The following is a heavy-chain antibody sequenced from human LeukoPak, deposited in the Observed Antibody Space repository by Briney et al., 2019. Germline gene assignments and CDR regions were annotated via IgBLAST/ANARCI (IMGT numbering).Heavy chain of an antibody. CDR3: AYITTIFTVVP. CDR1: GLLFSDAW. D-gene: IGHD3-9*01. J-gene: IGHJ5*02. V-gene: IGHV3-15*01. CDR2: IKGRSDRETT. Sequence: PGGSLRLSCAVSGLLFSDAWMSWVRQAPGKGLEWVGRIKGRSDRETTDFAAPVKGRFTISRDVSQNTLQLQVDRLRTEHSAVYYCAYITTIFTVVPWGQGTLVTVSS.